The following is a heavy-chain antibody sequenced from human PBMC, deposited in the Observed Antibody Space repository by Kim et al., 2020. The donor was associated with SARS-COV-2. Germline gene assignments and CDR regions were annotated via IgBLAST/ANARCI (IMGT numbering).Heavy chain of an antibody. J-gene: IGHJ5*02. CDR1: GYSISSGYY. D-gene: IGHD2-15*01. V-gene: IGHV4-38-2*02. CDR2: IYHSGST. Sequence: SETLSLTCTVSGYSISSGYYWGWIRQPPGKGLEWIGSIYHSGSTYYNPSLKSRVTISVDTSKNQFSLKLSSVTAADTAVYYCARDGRGCSGGSSRGGFAPWVQGTLVTVSS. CDR3: ARDGRGCSGGSSRGGFAP.